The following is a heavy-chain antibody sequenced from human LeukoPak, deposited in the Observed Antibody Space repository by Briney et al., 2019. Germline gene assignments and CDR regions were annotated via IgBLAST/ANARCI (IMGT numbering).Heavy chain of an antibody. CDR2: ITTHSGGT. CDR3: PRVPLSGTTSPN. Sequence: SVTVSCTASGYTFTVYYMHWVRQAPGQGLEWMGWITTHSGGTTYTQTFQGGVPITRDPPITTAYMELSRLTSDDPAVYSLPRVPLSGTTSPNWGQGTLVTVSS. CDR1: GYTFTVYY. V-gene: IGHV1-2*02. D-gene: IGHD1-1*01. J-gene: IGHJ4*02.